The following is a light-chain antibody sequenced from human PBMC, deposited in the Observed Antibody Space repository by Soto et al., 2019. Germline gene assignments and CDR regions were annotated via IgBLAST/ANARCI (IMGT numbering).Light chain of an antibody. CDR3: AAWDDSLTGVV. CDR1: STNIGSYT. CDR2: IND. J-gene: IGLJ2*01. V-gene: IGLV1-44*01. Sequence: QSVLTQPPSASGTPGQRVTISCSGSSTNIGSYTVNWYQQLPGAAPKLLIYINDQRPSGVPDRFSGSKSGTSASLAISGLQSEDEADYYCAAWDDSLTGVVFGGGTKLTVL.